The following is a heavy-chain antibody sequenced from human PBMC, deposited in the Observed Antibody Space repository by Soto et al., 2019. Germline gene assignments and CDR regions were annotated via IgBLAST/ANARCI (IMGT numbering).Heavy chain of an antibody. J-gene: IGHJ6*03. Sequence: ASVKVSCKASGYTFTSYGISWVRQAPGQGLEWMGWISAYNGNTNYAQKLQGRATMTTDTSTSTAYMELRSLRSDDTAVYYCAREGAKEDIVVVLAAMVGGYYYYYYMDVWGKGTTLTVSS. D-gene: IGHD2-2*01. CDR2: ISAYNGNT. CDR3: AREGAKEDIVVVLAAMVGGYYYYYYMDV. V-gene: IGHV1-18*01. CDR1: GYTFTSYG.